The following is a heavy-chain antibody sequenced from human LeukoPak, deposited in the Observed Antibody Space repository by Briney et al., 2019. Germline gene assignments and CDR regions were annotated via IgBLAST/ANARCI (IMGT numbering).Heavy chain of an antibody. CDR1: GGSISSYY. CDR2: IFSNGAT. D-gene: IGHD6-19*01. Sequence: PSETLSLTCSVSGGSISSYYWSWIRQPPQKGLEWIGYIFSNGATNYNPSLKSRVTMSVDTSKSQFSLKLSSVIAADTAVYYCASSLLGSSGWPESEYFHHWGQGTLVIVSS. CDR3: ASSLLGSSGWPESEYFHH. V-gene: IGHV4-59*01. J-gene: IGHJ1*01.